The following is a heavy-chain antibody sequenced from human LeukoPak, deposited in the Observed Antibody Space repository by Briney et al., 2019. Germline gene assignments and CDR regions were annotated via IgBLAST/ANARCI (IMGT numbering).Heavy chain of an antibody. Sequence: ASVKVSCKVSGYTLTELSMHGVRQAPGNGVEWMGGFNPEEGEIIYTQKFQGRVTMTEDTSTDTAYMELSSLRSDDPAVYYCVTALMTLFGDYWGQGTLVTVSS. D-gene: IGHD2-8*01. V-gene: IGHV1-24*01. CDR2: FNPEEGEI. J-gene: IGHJ4*02. CDR1: GYTLTELS. CDR3: VTALMTLFGDY.